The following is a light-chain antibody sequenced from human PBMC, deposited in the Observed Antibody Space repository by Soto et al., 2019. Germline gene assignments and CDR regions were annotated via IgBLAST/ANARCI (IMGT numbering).Light chain of an antibody. V-gene: IGKV1-5*01. CDR3: QLHDDFSHAT. J-gene: IGKJ2*01. CDR1: QDISNF. CDR2: DAS. Sequence: DIQMTQSPSTLSASVGDRVTISCRASQDISNFLAWYQHKPRKAPMLLIYDASTLQTGVPSRFRGSGFGTEFTLTISGLQPDDFATYFCQLHDDFSHATFGQGTKVEIK.